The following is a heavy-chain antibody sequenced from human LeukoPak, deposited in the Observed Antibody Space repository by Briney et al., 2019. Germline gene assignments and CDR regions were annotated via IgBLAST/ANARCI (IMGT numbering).Heavy chain of an antibody. J-gene: IGHJ3*02. CDR2: IYYSGST. Sequence: SETLSLTCTVSGGSISSSSYYWGWIRQPPGKGLEWIGSIYYSGSTYYNPSLKSRVTISVDTSKNQFSLKLSSVTAADTAVYYCARVNAVSSAGAFDIWGQGTMVTVSS. V-gene: IGHV4-39*01. D-gene: IGHD2-2*01. CDR3: ARVNAVSSAGAFDI. CDR1: GGSISSSSYY.